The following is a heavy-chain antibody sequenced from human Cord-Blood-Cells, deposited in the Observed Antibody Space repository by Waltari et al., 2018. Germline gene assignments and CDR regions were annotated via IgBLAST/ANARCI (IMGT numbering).Heavy chain of an antibody. D-gene: IGHD3-10*01. CDR1: GGSISSGDYY. V-gene: IGHV4-30-4*08. J-gene: IGHJ6*03. CDR2: IYYSGST. CDR3: ARGPYGSGRFKYYYYYMDV. Sequence: QVQLQESGPGLVKPSQTLSLTCTVSGGSISSGDYYWSWIRQPPGKGLEWIGYIYYSGSTDYNPSLKSRVTISVDTSKNQFSLKLSSVTAADTAVYYCARGPYGSGRFKYYYYYMDVWGKGTTVTVSS.